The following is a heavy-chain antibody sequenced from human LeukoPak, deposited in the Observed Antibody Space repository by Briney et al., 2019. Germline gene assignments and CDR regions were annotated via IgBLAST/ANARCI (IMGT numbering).Heavy chain of an antibody. Sequence: GGSLRLSCAASGFTFSSSAMSWVRQAPGKGLEWVSTISGSDSSTHYADSVKGRFTISRDNSKNTLYLQMNSLRADDTAVYYCVTEVSGSFPTWGQGTLVTVSS. V-gene: IGHV3-23*01. J-gene: IGHJ4*02. CDR1: GFTFSSSA. D-gene: IGHD1-26*01. CDR2: ISGSDSST. CDR3: VTEVSGSFPT.